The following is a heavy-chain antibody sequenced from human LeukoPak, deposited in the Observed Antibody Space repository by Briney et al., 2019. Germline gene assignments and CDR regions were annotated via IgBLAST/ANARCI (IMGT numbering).Heavy chain of an antibody. J-gene: IGHJ5*02. CDR2: ISGSGGST. CDR3: AKDPTYYYDSSRSGNWFDP. D-gene: IGHD3-22*01. V-gene: IGHV3-23*01. CDR1: GFTFRSYA. Sequence: GGSLRLSCAASGFTFRSYAMSWVRQAPGKGLEWVSVISGSGGSTYYADSVKGRFTISRDNSKNTLYLQMNSLRAEDTAVYYCAKDPTYYYDSSRSGNWFDPWGQGTLVTVSS.